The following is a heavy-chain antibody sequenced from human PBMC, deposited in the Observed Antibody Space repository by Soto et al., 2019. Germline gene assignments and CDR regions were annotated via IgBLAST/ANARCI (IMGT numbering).Heavy chain of an antibody. V-gene: IGHV4-34*01. CDR1: GGAFSNNY. J-gene: IGHJ4*02. Sequence: LSLTCAVYGGAFSNNYWTWFRQPPGKGLEWIGEISPSGTTKYIPSLKSRGTISVDTSRKQFFLKVTSVSAADTAVYYCATSLWFGTQPEIWGPGTLVTVSS. D-gene: IGHD3-10*01. CDR2: ISPSGTT. CDR3: ATSLWFGTQPEI.